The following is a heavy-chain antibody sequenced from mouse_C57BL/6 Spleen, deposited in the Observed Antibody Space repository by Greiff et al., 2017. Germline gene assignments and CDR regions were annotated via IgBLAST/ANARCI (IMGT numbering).Heavy chain of an antibody. CDR2: IYPGDGDT. CDR3: ARGDDYYGSSLAY. Sequence: QVQLKESGAELVKPGASVKISCKASGYAFSSYWMNWVKQRPGKGLEWIGQIYPGDGDTNYNGKFKGKATLTADKSSSTAYMQLSSLTSEDSAVYFCARGDDYYGSSLAYWGQGTLVTVSA. J-gene: IGHJ3*01. CDR1: GYAFSSYW. V-gene: IGHV1-80*01. D-gene: IGHD1-1*01.